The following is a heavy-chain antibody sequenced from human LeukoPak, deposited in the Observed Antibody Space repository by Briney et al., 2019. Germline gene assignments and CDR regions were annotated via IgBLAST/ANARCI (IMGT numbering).Heavy chain of an antibody. CDR3: ARGHTAVTRHFDF. J-gene: IGHJ4*02. CDR2: ISSGSSAI. V-gene: IGHV3-11*04. D-gene: IGHD4-17*01. Sequence: LSLTCAVYGGSFSGYYWSWIRQPPGKGLEWVSIISSGSSAIFSADALKGRFTISRDDAKNLLYLDMNSLRAEDTAVYYCARGHTAVTRHFDFWGQGTLVTVSS. CDR1: GGSFSGYY.